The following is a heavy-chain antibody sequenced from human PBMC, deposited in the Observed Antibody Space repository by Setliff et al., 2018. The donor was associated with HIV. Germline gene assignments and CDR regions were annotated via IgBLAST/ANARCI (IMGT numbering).Heavy chain of an antibody. V-gene: IGHV1-18*04. CDR2: TSGYNDNA. J-gene: IGHJ4*02. D-gene: IGHD4-17*01. Sequence: ASVKVSCKASGYSFTNYYIHWVRQAPGQGLEWMGWTSGYNDNANYAQKYQGRVTLTTDTSTSTAYMELRRLISDDTAVYYCARAGAVMTTHFDYWGQGTLVTVSS. CDR3: ARAGAVMTTHFDY. CDR1: GYSFTNYY.